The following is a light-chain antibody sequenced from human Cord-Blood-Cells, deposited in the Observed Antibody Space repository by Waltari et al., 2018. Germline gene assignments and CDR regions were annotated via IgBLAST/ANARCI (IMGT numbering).Light chain of an antibody. CDR2: RNN. V-gene: IGLV1-44*01. CDR1: SSNIGSNT. J-gene: IGLJ3*02. Sequence: QSVLTQPPSASGTPGQRVTISCSGSSSNIGSNTVNWYQQLPATAPKLLIYRNNQRPSGVPERFSGSKSGTSASLAISGLQAEDEADYYCAAWDDSLNGWVFGGGTKLTVL. CDR3: AAWDDSLNGWV.